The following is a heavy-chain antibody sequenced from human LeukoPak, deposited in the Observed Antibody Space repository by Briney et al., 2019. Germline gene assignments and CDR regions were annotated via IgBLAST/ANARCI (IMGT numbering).Heavy chain of an antibody. CDR1: GGSISSSSYY. D-gene: IGHD2-15*01. J-gene: IGHJ4*02. Sequence: SETLSLTCTVSGGSISSSSYYWGWIRQPPGKGLEWLGSIYYSGSTYYNPSLKRRVTISVDTSKNQFSLKLSSVTAADTAVYYCARLGVAAGLDYWGQGTLVTVSS. V-gene: IGHV4-39*01. CDR3: ARLGVAAGLDY. CDR2: IYYSGST.